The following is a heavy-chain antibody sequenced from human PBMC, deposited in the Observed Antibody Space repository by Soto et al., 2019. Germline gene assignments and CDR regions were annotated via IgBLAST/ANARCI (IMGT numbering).Heavy chain of an antibody. Sequence: QVQLVESGGGVVQPGRSLRLSCVASGFTFSHYGMNWVRQAPGKGLEWVAVIWYDGSYKYYADSVKGRFTISRDNSKNTLYLQMNSLRAADTAVYYCARWAGSSSSVRFDPWGQGTLVTVSS. CDR3: ARWAGSSSSVRFDP. J-gene: IGHJ5*02. CDR2: IWYDGSYK. D-gene: IGHD6-13*01. CDR1: GFTFSHYG. V-gene: IGHV3-33*01.